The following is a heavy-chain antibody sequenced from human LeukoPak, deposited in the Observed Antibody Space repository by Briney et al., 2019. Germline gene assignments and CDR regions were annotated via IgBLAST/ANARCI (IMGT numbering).Heavy chain of an antibody. CDR3: ARRQSGASFDI. D-gene: IGHD1-26*01. V-gene: IGHV4-34*01. Sequence: SETLSLSCAVLGGSFSGYYWIWIRQSPGKGLEWIGETNPRGSTNYNPSLKSRVTISVDRSKNQFSLKLSSVTAADTAVYYCARRQSGASFDIWGQGTMVTVSS. CDR1: GGSFSGYY. J-gene: IGHJ3*02. CDR2: TNPRGST.